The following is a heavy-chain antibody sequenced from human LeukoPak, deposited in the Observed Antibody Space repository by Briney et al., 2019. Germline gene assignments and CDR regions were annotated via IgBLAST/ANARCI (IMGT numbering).Heavy chain of an antibody. J-gene: IGHJ5*02. CDR1: GGSISSSSSY. Sequence: SETLSLTCSVSGGSISSSSSYWGWIRQPPGKGLEWIGSIYYSGSSFDNPALKSRVTISVDTSKNQFSLKLSSVTAADTAVYYCAREGGYSGYTRTFVRYNWFDPWGQGTLVTVSS. V-gene: IGHV4-39*02. D-gene: IGHD5-12*01. CDR2: IYYSGSS. CDR3: AREGGYSGYTRTFVRYNWFDP.